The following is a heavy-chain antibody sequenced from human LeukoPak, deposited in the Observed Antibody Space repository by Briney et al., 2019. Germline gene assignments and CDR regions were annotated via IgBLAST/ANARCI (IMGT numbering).Heavy chain of an antibody. Sequence: GGSLRLSCAASGFTFSSYSMNWVRRAPGKGLEWVSYISSSSSTIYYADSVKGRFTISRDNAKNSLYLQMNSLRAEDTAVYYCARLYCSGGSCRRPNWFDPWGQGTLVTVSS. D-gene: IGHD2-15*01. V-gene: IGHV3-48*04. CDR1: GFTFSSYS. CDR3: ARLYCSGGSCRRPNWFDP. J-gene: IGHJ5*02. CDR2: ISSSSSTI.